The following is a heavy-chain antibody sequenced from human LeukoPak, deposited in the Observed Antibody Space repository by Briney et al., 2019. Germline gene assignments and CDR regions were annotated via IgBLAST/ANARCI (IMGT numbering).Heavy chain of an antibody. V-gene: IGHV4-39*07. J-gene: IGHJ6*03. CDR3: ARVESGYSFRHYYYYMDV. Sequence: SETLSLTCTVSGGSISSSSYYWGWIRQPPEKGLEWIGNIYYSGTTYYNPSLNSRVTISVDTSKNQFSLKLSSVTAADTAVYYCARVESGYSFRHYYYYMDVWGKGTTVTVSS. D-gene: IGHD3-3*01. CDR1: GGSISSSSYY. CDR2: IYYSGTT.